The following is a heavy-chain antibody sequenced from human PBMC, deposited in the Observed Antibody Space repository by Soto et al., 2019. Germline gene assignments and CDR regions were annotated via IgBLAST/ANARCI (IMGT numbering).Heavy chain of an antibody. V-gene: IGHV4-59*01. J-gene: IGHJ5*02. Sequence: PSETLSLTCTVSGGSISSYYWSWIRRPPGKGLEWIGYIYYSGSTNYNPSLKSRVTISVDTSKNQFSLKLSSVTAADTAVYYCARPLFGRGNWFDPWGQGTLVTVSS. CDR2: IYYSGST. D-gene: IGHD3-10*01. CDR3: ARPLFGRGNWFDP. CDR1: GGSISSYY.